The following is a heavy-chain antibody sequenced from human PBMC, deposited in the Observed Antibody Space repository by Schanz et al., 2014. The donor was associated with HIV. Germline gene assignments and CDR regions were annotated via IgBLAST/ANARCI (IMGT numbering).Heavy chain of an antibody. J-gene: IGHJ6*02. CDR2: IWYDGSNK. CDR3: ARSPSYGMDV. Sequence: QVQLVESGGGVVQPGRSLRLSCAASGFTFSGYGMYWVRQAPGKGLEWVALIWYDGSNKYYADSVKGRFTISRDNFKNTLYLQMNSLRAEDTAVYYCARSPSYGMDVWGQGTTVTVSS. CDR1: GFTFSGYG. V-gene: IGHV3-33*01.